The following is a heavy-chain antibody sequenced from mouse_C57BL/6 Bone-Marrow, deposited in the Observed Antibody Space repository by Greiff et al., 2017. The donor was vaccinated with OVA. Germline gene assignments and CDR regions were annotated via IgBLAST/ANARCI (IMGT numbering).Heavy chain of an antibody. V-gene: IGHV1-18*01. CDR1: GYTFTDYN. D-gene: IGHD1-1*01. CDR2: INPNNGGT. Sequence: EVQLQQSGPELVKPGASVKIPCKASGYTFTDYNMDWVKQSHGKSLEWIGDINPNNGGTIYNQKFKGKATLTVAKSSSPAYMELRSLTSEDTAVYYCARNYYGSSPAWFAYWGQGTLVTVSA. J-gene: IGHJ3*01. CDR3: ARNYYGSSPAWFAY.